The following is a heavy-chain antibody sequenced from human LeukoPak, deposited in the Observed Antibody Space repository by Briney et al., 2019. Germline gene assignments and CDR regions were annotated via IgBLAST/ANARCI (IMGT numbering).Heavy chain of an antibody. V-gene: IGHV4-39*07. CDR2: IYYSGTT. CDR3: ARVEASGYDYGAFDY. J-gene: IGHJ4*02. D-gene: IGHD5-12*01. Sequence: SETLSLTCTVSGGSISSSSYYWGWIRQPPGKGLEWIATIYYSGTTYYNPSLKSRVTISADMSKNQFSLRLSSVTAADTAVYYCARVEASGYDYGAFDYWGQGTLVTVSS. CDR1: GGSISSSSYY.